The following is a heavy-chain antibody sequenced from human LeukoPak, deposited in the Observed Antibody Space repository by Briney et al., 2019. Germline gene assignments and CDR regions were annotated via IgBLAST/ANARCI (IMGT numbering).Heavy chain of an antibody. J-gene: IGHJ6*04. Sequence: GGSLRLSCAASGFTFSSYEMNWVRQAPGKGLEWVSYISSSGSTIYCADSVKGRFTISGDNAKNSLYLQMSSLRAEDTAVYYCAELGITMIGGVWGKGTTVTISS. V-gene: IGHV3-48*03. CDR2: ISSSGSTI. CDR1: GFTFSSYE. CDR3: AELGITMIGGV. D-gene: IGHD3-10*02.